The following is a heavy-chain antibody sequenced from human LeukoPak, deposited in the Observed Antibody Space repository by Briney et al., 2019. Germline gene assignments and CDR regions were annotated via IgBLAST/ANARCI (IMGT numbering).Heavy chain of an antibody. D-gene: IGHD6-6*01. Sequence: GGSLRLSCAASGFTFSGYRMNWVRQAPGKGLEWVSSFSSSSGYIFYADSVKGRFTISRDNAKNSLYLQMNSLRAEDTAVYYCARSFPYSSSAVDYWGQGTPVTVSS. CDR1: GFTFSGYR. J-gene: IGHJ4*02. CDR2: FSSSSGYI. V-gene: IGHV3-21*01. CDR3: ARSFPYSSSAVDY.